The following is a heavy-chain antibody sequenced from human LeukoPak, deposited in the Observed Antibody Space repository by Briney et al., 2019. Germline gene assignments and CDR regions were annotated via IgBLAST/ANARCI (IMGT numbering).Heavy chain of an antibody. J-gene: IGHJ6*03. V-gene: IGHV4-34*01. CDR1: GGSFSGYY. D-gene: IGHD3-10*01. CDR2: INHSGST. CDR3: ARLCAYGSGSYFVYYYYMDV. Sequence: SETLSPTCAVYGGSFSGYYWSWIRQPPGKGLEWIGEINHSGSTNYNPSLKSRVTISVDTSKNQFSLKLSSVTAADTAVYYCARLCAYGSGSYFVYYYYMDVWGKGTTVTISS.